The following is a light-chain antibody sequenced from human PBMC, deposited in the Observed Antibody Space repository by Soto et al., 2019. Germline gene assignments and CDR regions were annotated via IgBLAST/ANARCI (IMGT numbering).Light chain of an antibody. J-gene: IGKJ1*01. CDR1: QTVSTN. V-gene: IGKV3-15*01. Sequence: EIVRTQSPATLSVSPGGRATLSCRASQTVSTNLAWYQQKPGQAPRLLIYGASTRATGIPARFSGSVSGTEFTLTISSLQSEDFAVYYCQQYHDWPPVTFGQGTKVDIK. CDR3: QQYHDWPPVT. CDR2: GAS.